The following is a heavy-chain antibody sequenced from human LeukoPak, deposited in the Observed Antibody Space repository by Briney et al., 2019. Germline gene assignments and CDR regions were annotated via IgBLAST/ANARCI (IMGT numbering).Heavy chain of an antibody. Sequence: GGSLRLSCAASGFTFSSFGMHWVRQAPGKGLEWVAAIAYDGSTEEYADSVKGRFTISRDNSRSTLSLQMNSLTEEDTAIFHCVKPTYYETSAGSRGGFELWGQGTLVTVSS. CDR2: IAYDGSTE. CDR3: VKPTYYETSAGSRGGFEL. V-gene: IGHV3-30*18. J-gene: IGHJ4*02. D-gene: IGHD3-9*01. CDR1: GFTFSSFG.